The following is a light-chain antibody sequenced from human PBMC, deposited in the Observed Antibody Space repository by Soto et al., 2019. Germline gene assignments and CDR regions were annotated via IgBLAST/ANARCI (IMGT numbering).Light chain of an antibody. Sequence: DIQMTQSPSTLSSSVGDRVTITCRASQSISSWLAWYQQKPGTAPKLLIYKASSLESGVPTRFSGSGSGTEFPLTISNLQPDDCASYYCQQYNSYSPWTFGPGTKVEIK. CDR1: QSISSW. V-gene: IGKV1-5*03. CDR3: QQYNSYSPWT. CDR2: KAS. J-gene: IGKJ1*01.